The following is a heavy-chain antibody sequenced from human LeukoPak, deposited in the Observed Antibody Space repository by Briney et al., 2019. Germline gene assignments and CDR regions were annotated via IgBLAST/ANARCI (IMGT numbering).Heavy chain of an antibody. V-gene: IGHV3-74*01. J-gene: IGHJ4*02. D-gene: IGHD5-18*01. Sequence: QPGGSLRLSCAASGFTFSSYWMHWVRQAPGKGLVWVSRINSDGSSTSYADSAKGRFTISRDNAKSTLYLQMNSLRAEDRAVYYCARGYSYGYRIDYWGQRTLVTVSS. CDR2: INSDGSST. CDR1: GFTFSSYW. CDR3: ARGYSYGYRIDY.